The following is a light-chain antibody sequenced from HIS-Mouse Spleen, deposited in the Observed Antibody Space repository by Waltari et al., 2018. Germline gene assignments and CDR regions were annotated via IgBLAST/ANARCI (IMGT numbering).Light chain of an antibody. CDR2: DAS. CDR3: QQFNSYPVT. V-gene: IGKV1-13*02. CDR1: HGISSA. J-gene: IGKJ5*01. Sequence: AIQLTQSPSSLSASVGDRVTLTCPASHGISSALAWYQQEPGKAPNLLIYDASSLESGVPSRFSGSGSGTDFTLTISSLQPEDFATYYCQQFNSYPVTFGQGTRLEIK.